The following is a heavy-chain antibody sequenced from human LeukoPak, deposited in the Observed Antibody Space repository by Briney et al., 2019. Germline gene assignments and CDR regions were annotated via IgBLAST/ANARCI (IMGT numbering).Heavy chain of an antibody. CDR1: GFTFSNYG. CDR3: TKEGQTPYTSKFSFDY. CDR2: ISSEGSVE. J-gene: IGHJ4*02. D-gene: IGHD6-13*01. V-gene: IGHV3-30*18. Sequence: GGSLRLSCAASGFTFSNYGMHWVRQAPGKGLEWGAVISSEGSVEYYADSVKGRFTISRDNSKNTMYVQMNNLRPEDTALYYCTKEGQTPYTSKFSFDYWGQGTLVTVSS.